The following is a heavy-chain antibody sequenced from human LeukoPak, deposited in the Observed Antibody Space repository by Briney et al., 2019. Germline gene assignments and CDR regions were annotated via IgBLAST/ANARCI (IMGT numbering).Heavy chain of an antibody. CDR1: GGSISSGNYY. J-gene: IGHJ6*03. CDR3: ARVKRPGLYYYYMDV. Sequence: PSQTLSLTCTVSGGSISSGNYYWSWIRQHPGKGLEWIGYIFYSGNTYYNPSLKSRVTISVDTSKNQFSLKLTSVTAADTAVYYCARVKRPGLYYYYMDVWGKGTTVTVSS. D-gene: IGHD6-25*01. CDR2: IFYSGNT. V-gene: IGHV4-31*03.